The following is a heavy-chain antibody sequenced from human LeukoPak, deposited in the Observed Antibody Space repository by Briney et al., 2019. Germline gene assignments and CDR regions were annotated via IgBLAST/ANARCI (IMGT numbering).Heavy chain of an antibody. Sequence: GASVKVSCKASGYTFTSYDINWVRQATGQGLEWMGWMNPNSGNTGYAQKFQGRVTITRNTSISTAYMELSSLRSDDTAVYYCARNSPVHLSSSWYFDYWGQGTLVTVSS. V-gene: IGHV1-8*03. CDR1: GYTFTSYD. CDR2: MNPNSGNT. J-gene: IGHJ4*02. CDR3: ARNSPVHLSSSWYFDY. D-gene: IGHD6-13*01.